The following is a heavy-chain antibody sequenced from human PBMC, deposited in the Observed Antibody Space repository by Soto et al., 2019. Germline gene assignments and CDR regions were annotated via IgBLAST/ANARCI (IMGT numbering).Heavy chain of an antibody. CDR2: ISSSSSTI. D-gene: IGHD3-22*01. Sequence: GGSLRLSCAASGFTFSSYSMNWVRQAPGKGLEWVSYISSSSSTIYYADSVKGRFTISRDNAKNSLYLQMNSLRAEDTAVYYCARDDSSGYSEPYFDYWAREPWSPSPQ. CDR1: GFTFSSYS. V-gene: IGHV3-48*04. CDR3: ARDDSSGYSEPYFDY. J-gene: IGHJ4*02.